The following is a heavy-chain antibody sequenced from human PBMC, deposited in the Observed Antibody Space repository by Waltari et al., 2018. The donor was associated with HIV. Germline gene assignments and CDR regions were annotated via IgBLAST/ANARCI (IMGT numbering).Heavy chain of an antibody. D-gene: IGHD3-3*01. CDR1: GGSVSNGSYY. Sequence: QVQLQESGPGLVKPSETLSLTCTVPGGSVSNGSYYRGWIRQPPGKGLEWIGYVYYSGRTKYTPSLESRVTISIDTSKNQFSLKMISVTAADTAVFYCARFYPDTIFGANWFDPWGQGTLVTVSS. CDR2: VYYSGRT. V-gene: IGHV4-61*01. CDR3: ARFYPDTIFGANWFDP. J-gene: IGHJ5*02.